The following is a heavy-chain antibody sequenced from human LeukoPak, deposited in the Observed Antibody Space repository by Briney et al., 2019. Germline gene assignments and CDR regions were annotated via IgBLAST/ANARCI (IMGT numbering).Heavy chain of an antibody. CDR1: GGSFSGYY. V-gene: IGHV4-34*01. D-gene: IGHD6-6*01. J-gene: IGHJ4*02. Sequence: SETLSLTCAVYGGSFSGYYWSWIRQPPGKGLEWIGYIYHSGSTYYNPSLKSRVTIPADRSKNQFSLKLSSVTAADTAVYYCARDPLEYSSSSGFDYWGQGTLVTVSS. CDR3: ARDPLEYSSSSGFDY. CDR2: IYHSGST.